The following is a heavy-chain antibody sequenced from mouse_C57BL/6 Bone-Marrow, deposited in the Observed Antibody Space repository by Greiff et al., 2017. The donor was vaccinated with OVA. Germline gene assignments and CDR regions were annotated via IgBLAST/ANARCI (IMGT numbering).Heavy chain of an antibody. D-gene: IGHD1-1*01. CDR1: GFTFSDYY. J-gene: IGHJ4*01. V-gene: IGHV5-16*01. CDR2: INYDGSST. Sequence: EVMLVESEGGLVQPGRSMKLSCTASGFTFSDYYMAWVRQVPEKGLEWVANINYDGSSTYYLDSLKSRFIISRDNAKNILYLQMSSLKSEDTATYYCARGAYYYGSSPYYTALDYWGQGTSVTVSS. CDR3: ARGAYYYGSSPYYTALDY.